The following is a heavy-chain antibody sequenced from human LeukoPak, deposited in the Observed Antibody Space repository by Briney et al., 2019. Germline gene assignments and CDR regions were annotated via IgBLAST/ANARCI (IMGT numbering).Heavy chain of an antibody. J-gene: IGHJ4*02. CDR2: ISGDGGVT. V-gene: IGHV3-23*01. CDR3: AKANRDGYNYYDY. Sequence: PGGSLRLSCAASGFTFSSYAMSWVRQAPGKGLEWVLTISGDGGVTHYADSVKGRFTSSRDNSKHTLYLQMNSLRAEDTAAYYCAKANRDGYNYYDYWGQGTLVTVSS. D-gene: IGHD5-24*01. CDR1: GFTFSSYA.